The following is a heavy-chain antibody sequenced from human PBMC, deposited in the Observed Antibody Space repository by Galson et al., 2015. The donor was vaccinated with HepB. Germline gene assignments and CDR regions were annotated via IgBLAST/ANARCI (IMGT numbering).Heavy chain of an antibody. CDR3: VRGSDQPHL. J-gene: IGHJ4*02. CDR1: GFTFSSYG. V-gene: IGHV3-33*01. CDR2: IWYDGSNK. D-gene: IGHD2-2*01. Sequence: SLRLSCAASGFTFSSYGMHWVRQAPGKGLEWVAVIWYDGSNKYYADSVKGRFTISRDNSKNMMYLQMNSLRVEDTALYFCVRGSDQPHLWGQGALVTVSS.